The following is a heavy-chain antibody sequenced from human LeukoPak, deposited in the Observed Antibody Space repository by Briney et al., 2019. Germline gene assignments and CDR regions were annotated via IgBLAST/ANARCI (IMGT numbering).Heavy chain of an antibody. CDR1: GGTFSSYA. V-gene: IGHV1-69*05. CDR3: ARGLIIVGALDY. J-gene: IGHJ4*02. CDR2: IIPIFGTA. D-gene: IGHD1-26*01. Sequence: SVKVSCKASGGTFSSYAISWVRQAPGQGLEWMGRIIPIFGTANYAQKFQGRVTITTDESTSTAYMQLSSLRSEDTAVYYCARGLIIVGALDYWGQGTLVTVSS.